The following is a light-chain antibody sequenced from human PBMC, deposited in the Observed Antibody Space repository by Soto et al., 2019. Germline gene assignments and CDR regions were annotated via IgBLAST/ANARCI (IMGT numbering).Light chain of an antibody. Sequence: QSALTQPPSVSGSPGQSVAISCNGTSSDVGSYNRVSWYQQPPGAAPKLMIYEVSNRPSGVPDRFSGSKSGNTASLTISGLQAEDEADYYCNSSTGSSTYVFGTGTKVTVL. J-gene: IGLJ1*01. CDR2: EVS. CDR3: NSSTGSSTYV. CDR1: SSDVGSYNR. V-gene: IGLV2-18*02.